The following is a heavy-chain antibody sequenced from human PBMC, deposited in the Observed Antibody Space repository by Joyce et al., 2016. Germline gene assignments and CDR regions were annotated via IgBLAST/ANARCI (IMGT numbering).Heavy chain of an antibody. CDR2: FSGKNGDT. CDR1: GYTFTSYA. D-gene: IGHD2-15*01. V-gene: IGHV1-18*04. J-gene: IGHJ4*02. Sequence: QVQLVQSGADVKKPGASVKVSCQTSGYTFTSYAVSWLRLAPGQGLEWMGWFSGKNGDTRYSQKCQGRVIMTTDTSTSMASMELRSLKSDDTGVYYCARQVVATDDRGDYFDYWGQGTLVIVSS. CDR3: ARQVVATDDRGDYFDY.